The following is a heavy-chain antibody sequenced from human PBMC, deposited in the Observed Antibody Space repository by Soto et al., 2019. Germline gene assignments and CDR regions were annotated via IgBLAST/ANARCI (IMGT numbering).Heavy chain of an antibody. CDR3: ARSTYYYGSGSYYPKGYYYYYGMDV. CDR1: GFTFSSYA. Sequence: QVQLVESGGGVVQPGRSLRLSCAASGFTFSSYAMHWVRQAPGKGLEWVAVISYDGSKKYYADSVKGRFTISRDNSKNTLYLQMNSLRAEDTAVYYCARSTYYYGSGSYYPKGYYYYYGMDVWGQGTTVTVSS. D-gene: IGHD3-10*01. V-gene: IGHV3-30-3*01. J-gene: IGHJ6*02. CDR2: ISYDGSKK.